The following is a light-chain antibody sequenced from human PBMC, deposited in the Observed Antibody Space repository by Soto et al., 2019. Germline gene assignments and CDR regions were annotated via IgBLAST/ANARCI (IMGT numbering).Light chain of an antibody. CDR1: QSISSY. V-gene: IGKV1-39*01. Sequence: GDRVTITCRASQSISSYLNWYQQKPGKAPKLLIYAASSLQSGVPSRFSGSGSGTDFTLTISSLQPEDFATYYCQQSYSTLVTFGQGTKVEIK. CDR3: QQSYSTLVT. CDR2: AAS. J-gene: IGKJ1*01.